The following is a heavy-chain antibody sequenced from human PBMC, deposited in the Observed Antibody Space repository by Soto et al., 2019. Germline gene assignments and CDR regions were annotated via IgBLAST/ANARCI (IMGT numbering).Heavy chain of an antibody. CDR3: ARGGINVDRAMALDY. J-gene: IGHJ4*02. CDR1: GGSISSSNW. V-gene: IGHV4-4*02. Sequence: QVQLQESGPGLVKPSGTLSLTCAVSGGSISSSNWWSWVRQPPGKGLEWIGEIYHSGSTNYNPSHKTRITISVEKSKNRLPPKPSPVTAAATAVHYCARGGINVDRAMALDYWGQGTLVTVSS. CDR2: IYHSGST. D-gene: IGHD5-18*01.